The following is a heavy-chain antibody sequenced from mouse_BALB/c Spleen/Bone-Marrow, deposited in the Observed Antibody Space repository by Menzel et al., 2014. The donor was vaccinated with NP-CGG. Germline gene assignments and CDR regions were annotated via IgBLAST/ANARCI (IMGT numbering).Heavy chain of an antibody. Sequence: VQQQQSGAELVRPGTSVKVSCKASGYAFTSYLIEWIKQRPGQGLEWIGVINPGSGGANYNEKFKGKATLTADKSSSTAYMQISSLTSDDSAVYFCAREWTARTPSYWGQGTALTVSS. V-gene: IGHV1-54*01. CDR1: GYAFTSYL. J-gene: IGHJ2*01. CDR2: INPGSGGA. CDR3: AREWTARTPSY. D-gene: IGHD3-2*01.